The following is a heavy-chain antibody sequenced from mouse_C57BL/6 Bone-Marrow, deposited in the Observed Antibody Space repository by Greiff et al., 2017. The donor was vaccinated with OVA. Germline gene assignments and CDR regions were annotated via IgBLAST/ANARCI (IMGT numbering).Heavy chain of an antibody. CDR1: GYTFTDYY. V-gene: IGHV1-19*01. D-gene: IGHD1-1*01. CDR3: ASPLYYGSSYWYFDV. CDR2: INPYNGGT. J-gene: IGHJ1*03. Sequence: EVKLQESGPVLVKPGASVKMSCKASGYTFTDYYMNWVKQSHGKSLEWIGVINPYNGGTSYNQKFKGKATLTVDKSSSTAYMELNSLTSEDSAVYYCASPLYYGSSYWYFDVWGTGTTVTVSS.